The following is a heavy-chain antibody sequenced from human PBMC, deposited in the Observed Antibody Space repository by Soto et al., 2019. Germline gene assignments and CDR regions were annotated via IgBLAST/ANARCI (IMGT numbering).Heavy chain of an antibody. Sequence: GGSLRLSCAASGFTFSSYGMHWVRQAPGKGLEWVAVIWCDGSNKYYADSVKGRFTISRDKSKNTLYLQMNSLRAEDTAVYYCSRGFSAGKGSTPDFWGQGSLVTVSS. J-gene: IGHJ4*02. V-gene: IGHV3-33*01. D-gene: IGHD6-13*01. CDR3: SRGFSAGKGSTPDF. CDR1: GFTFSSYG. CDR2: IWCDGSNK.